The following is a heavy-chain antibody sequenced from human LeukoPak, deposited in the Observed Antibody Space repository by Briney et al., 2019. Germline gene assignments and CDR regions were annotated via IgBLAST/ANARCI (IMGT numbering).Heavy chain of an antibody. CDR1: GFTFDDYA. CDR3: AKGYSSSWLYYFDY. J-gene: IGHJ4*02. Sequence: GGSLRLSCAACGFTFDDYAMHWVRQAPGKGLEWVSGISWNSGSIGYADSVKGRFTISRDNAKNSLYLQMNSLRAEDTALYYCAKGYSSSWLYYFDYWGQGTLVTVSS. D-gene: IGHD6-13*01. V-gene: IGHV3-9*01. CDR2: ISWNSGSI.